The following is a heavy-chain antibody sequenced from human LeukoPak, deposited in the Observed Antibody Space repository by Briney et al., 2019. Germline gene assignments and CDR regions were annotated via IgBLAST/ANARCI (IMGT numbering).Heavy chain of an antibody. CDR3: ARTKPVYYDILTGYYGPYLRTEFDY. Sequence: TSETLSLTCTVSGGSICSGSYYWSWIRQPPGKGLEWIGEINHSGSTNYNPSLKSRVTISVDTSKNQFSLKLSSVTAADTAVYYCARTKPVYYDILTGYYGPYLRTEFDYWGQGTLVTVSS. V-gene: IGHV4-39*07. J-gene: IGHJ4*02. CDR1: GGSICSGSYY. D-gene: IGHD3-9*01. CDR2: INHSGST.